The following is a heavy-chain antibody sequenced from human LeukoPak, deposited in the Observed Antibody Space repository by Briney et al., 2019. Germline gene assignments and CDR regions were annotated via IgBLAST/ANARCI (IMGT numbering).Heavy chain of an antibody. CDR1: GDSISTYY. V-gene: IGHV4-59*01. Sequence: SETLSLTCTVSGDSISTYYWSWIRQPPGKGLEWIGYIYYRVTSDYNPSPTSRVTMSVDLSTRQISLKLSSVTAADTAVYYCARAVGGDGSGSLWGPGTLVTVSS. CDR3: ARAVGGDGSGSL. D-gene: IGHD3-10*01. CDR2: IYYRVTS. J-gene: IGHJ4*02.